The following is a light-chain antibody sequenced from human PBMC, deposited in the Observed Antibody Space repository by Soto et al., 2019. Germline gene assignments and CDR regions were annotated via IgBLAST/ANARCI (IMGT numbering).Light chain of an antibody. V-gene: IGLV1-40*03. CDR2: ESS. CDR3: QSYVSSLSVVV. J-gene: IGLJ2*01. Sequence: QAVVSQPSSVSGAPGQTVTISCTGRRCNIGAEYDVHWYQQLPGGAPKLLIYESSDRLSWVPDRFSRSKSGASASLAITGLQGGDEANYYCQSYVSSLSVVVFGGGTKLTVL. CDR1: RCNIGAEYD.